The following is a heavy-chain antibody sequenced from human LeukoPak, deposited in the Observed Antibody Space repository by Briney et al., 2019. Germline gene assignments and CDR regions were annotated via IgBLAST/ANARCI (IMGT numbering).Heavy chain of an antibody. D-gene: IGHD3-10*01. J-gene: IGHJ4*02. CDR3: AREEISGWFYFDY. V-gene: IGHV1-2*02. Sequence: ASVKVSCKASGYTFTDYYIHWGRQAPGQGLEWMGRINPNSGATNYAQKFQVRVSMTRDTSIRTAYMDLSGLSPDDTAVYYCAREEISGWFYFDYWGQGTLVTVSS. CDR2: INPNSGAT. CDR1: GYTFTDYY.